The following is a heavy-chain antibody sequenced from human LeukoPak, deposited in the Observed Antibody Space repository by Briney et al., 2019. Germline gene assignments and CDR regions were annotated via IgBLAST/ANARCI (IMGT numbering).Heavy chain of an antibody. V-gene: IGHV1-18*01. D-gene: IGHD3-10*01. CDR1: GYTFTNFD. Sequence: ASVKVSCKASGYTFTNFDINWVRQTPGQGLEWMGWISAYNGNTNYAQKLQGRVTMTTDTSTSTAYMELRSLRSDDTAVYYCARGPLGLWFGEYLSSYYFDYWGQGTLVTVSS. J-gene: IGHJ4*02. CDR2: ISAYNGNT. CDR3: ARGPLGLWFGEYLSSYYFDY.